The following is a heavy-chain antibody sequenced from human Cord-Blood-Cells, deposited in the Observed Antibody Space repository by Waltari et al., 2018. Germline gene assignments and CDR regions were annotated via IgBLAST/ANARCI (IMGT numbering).Heavy chain of an antibody. CDR3: ATAVEYCSSTSCYAFDI. CDR2: FDPEDGET. CDR1: GYTLTESS. V-gene: IGHV1-24*01. D-gene: IGHD2-2*01. Sequence: QVQLVQAGAEVKRPGASVKVSCKVSGYTLTESSMHWVRQAPGKGLEWMGGFDPEDGETIYAQKFQGRVTMTEDTSTDTAYMELSSLRSEDTAVYYCATAVEYCSSTSCYAFDIWGQGTMVTVSS. J-gene: IGHJ3*02.